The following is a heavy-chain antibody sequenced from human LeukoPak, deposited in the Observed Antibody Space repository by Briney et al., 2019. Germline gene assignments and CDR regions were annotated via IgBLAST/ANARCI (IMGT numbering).Heavy chain of an antibody. V-gene: IGHV3-33*01. J-gene: IGHJ5*02. CDR1: GFTFSSYG. CDR3: ARDGNDVWSGYYPNWFDP. Sequence: GGSLRLSCAASGFTFSSYGMHWVRQAPGKGLEWVAVIWYDGSNKYYADSVKGRFTISRDNSKNTLYLQMNSLRAEDTAVYYCARDGNDVWSGYYPNWFDPWGQGTLVTVSS. D-gene: IGHD3-3*01. CDR2: IWYDGSNK.